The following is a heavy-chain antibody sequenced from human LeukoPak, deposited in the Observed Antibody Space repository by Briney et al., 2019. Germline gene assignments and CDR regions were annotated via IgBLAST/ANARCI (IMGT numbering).Heavy chain of an antibody. J-gene: IGHJ6*02. CDR1: GYSISSGYY. V-gene: IGHV4-38-2*02. Sequence: SETLSLTCTVSGYSISSGYYWGWIRQPPGKGLEWIGSIYHSGSTYYNPSLKSRVTISVDTSKNQFSLKLSSVTAADTAVYYCARAPLRFDISTGYHNQAYGMDVWGQGTTVTVSS. CDR3: ARAPLRFDISTGYHNQAYGMDV. D-gene: IGHD3-9*01. CDR2: IYHSGST.